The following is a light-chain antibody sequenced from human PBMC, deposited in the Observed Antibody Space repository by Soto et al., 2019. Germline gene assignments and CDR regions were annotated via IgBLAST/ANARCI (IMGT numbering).Light chain of an antibody. CDR3: QHSYRAPIT. J-gene: IGKJ5*01. CDR2: AAS. V-gene: IGKV1-39*01. CDR1: QSISNY. Sequence: DIPMTQSPSSLSASIGDRVIITCRARQSISNYLNWYQQKPGKAPKLLIFAASSLQSGVPSRFSGSGSGTNFTPTISRPQTEDFADYYCQHSYRAPITCGQGTRVEIK.